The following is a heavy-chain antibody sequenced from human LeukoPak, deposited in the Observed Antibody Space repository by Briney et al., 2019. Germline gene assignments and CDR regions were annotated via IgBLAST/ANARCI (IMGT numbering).Heavy chain of an antibody. CDR2: ISYDGSNK. CDR1: GFTFSSYA. V-gene: IGHV3-30-3*01. Sequence: PGRSLRLSCAASGFTFSSYAMHWVRQAPGKGLEWVAVISYDGSNKYYADSVKGRFTISRDNSKNTLYLQMNSLRAEDTAGYYCARSYSSGWYGYYYYGMDVWGQGTTVTVSS. D-gene: IGHD6-19*01. J-gene: IGHJ6*02. CDR3: ARSYSSGWYGYYYYGMDV.